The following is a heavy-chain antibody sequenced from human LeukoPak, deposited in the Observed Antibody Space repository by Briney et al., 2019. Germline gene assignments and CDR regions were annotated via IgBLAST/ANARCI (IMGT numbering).Heavy chain of an antibody. CDR2: IYYSGST. V-gene: IGHV4-39*01. J-gene: IGHJ4*02. Sequence: SETLSLTCTVSGGSISSSSYYWGWIRQPPGKGLEWIGSIYYSGSTYYNPSLKSRVTISVDTSKNQFSLKLSSVTAADTAVYYCARQKDDYGNRRDDYWGQGTLVTVSS. CDR1: GGSISSSSYY. CDR3: ARQKDDYGNRRDDY. D-gene: IGHD4-11*01.